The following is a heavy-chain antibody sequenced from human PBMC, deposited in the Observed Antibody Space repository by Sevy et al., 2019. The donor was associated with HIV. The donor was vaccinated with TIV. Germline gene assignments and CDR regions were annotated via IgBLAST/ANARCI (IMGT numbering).Heavy chain of an antibody. CDR2: ISSSSSYI. V-gene: IGHV3-21*01. Sequence: GGSLRLSCAASGFTFSSYSMNWVRQAPGKGLEWVSSISSSSSYIYYADSVKDGFTISRDNAKNSMYLQMNSRRAEDTAVYYCARDSSIAARDYYYGMDVWGQGTTVTVSS. D-gene: IGHD6-6*01. J-gene: IGHJ6*02. CDR1: GFTFSSYS. CDR3: ARDSSIAARDYYYGMDV.